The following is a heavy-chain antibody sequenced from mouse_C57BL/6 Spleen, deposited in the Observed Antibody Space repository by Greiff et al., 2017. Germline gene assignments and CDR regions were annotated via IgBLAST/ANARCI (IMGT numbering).Heavy chain of an antibody. Sequence: EVMLVESGGGLVKPGGSLKLSCAASGFTFSDYGMHWVRQAPEKGLEWVAYISSGSSTIYYADTVKGRFTISRDNAKNTLFLQMTSLRSEDTAMYYCAMDDYDHYWYFDVWGTGTTVTVSS. D-gene: IGHD2-4*01. CDR1: GFTFSDYG. J-gene: IGHJ1*03. V-gene: IGHV5-17*01. CDR3: AMDDYDHYWYFDV. CDR2: ISSGSSTI.